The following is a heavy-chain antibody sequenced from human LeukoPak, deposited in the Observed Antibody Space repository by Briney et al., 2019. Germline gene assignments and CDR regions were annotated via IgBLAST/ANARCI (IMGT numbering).Heavy chain of an antibody. CDR1: GGSISSDY. CDR2: LYYTGST. D-gene: IGHD6-13*01. CDR3: ARHSGSSWYSGVDP. J-gene: IGHJ5*02. Sequence: SETLSLTCTVSGGSISSDYWSWIRQSPGKGLEWLGYLYYTGSTNYNPSLKSRVTMSVDTSKSHFSLNLTSLTAADTAVYYCARHSGSSWYSGVDPWGQGTLVTVSS. V-gene: IGHV4-59*01.